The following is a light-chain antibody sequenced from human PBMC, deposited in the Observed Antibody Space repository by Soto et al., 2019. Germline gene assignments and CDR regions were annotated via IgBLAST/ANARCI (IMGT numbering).Light chain of an antibody. V-gene: IGKV3-20*01. CDR2: GAS. J-gene: IGKJ2*01. Sequence: LTQSPGTLSLSPGERATLSCRASQSVSSSSYLAWYQQKPGQAPRLLIYGASSSATGIPDRFSGSGSATDFTLTISRLEPEDFAVYYCRQYGSSPSYTFGQGTKLEIK. CDR1: QSVSSSSY. CDR3: RQYGSSPSYT.